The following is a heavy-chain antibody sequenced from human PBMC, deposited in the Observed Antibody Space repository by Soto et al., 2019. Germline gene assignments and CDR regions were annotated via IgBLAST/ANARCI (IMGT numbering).Heavy chain of an antibody. D-gene: IGHD6-19*01. J-gene: IGHJ4*02. CDR3: AREGSVAGTPLYYFDY. CDR1: GFTFSSYS. CDR2: ISSSSSTI. Sequence: EVQLVESGGGLVQPGGSLRLSCAASGFTFSSYSMNWVRQAPGKGMEWVSYISSSSSTIYYADSVKGRFNISRDNAKNSLYLQMNSLRDEDTAVYYCAREGSVAGTPLYYFDYWGQGTLVTVSS. V-gene: IGHV3-48*02.